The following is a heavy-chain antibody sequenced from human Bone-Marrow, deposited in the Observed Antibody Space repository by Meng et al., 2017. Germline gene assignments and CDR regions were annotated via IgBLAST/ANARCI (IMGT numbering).Heavy chain of an antibody. CDR3: ARGRYSSSWYEPPHYYYYGMDV. Sequence: ASVKVSCKASGYTFTSYGISWVRQAPGQGLEWMGWISAYNGNTNYAQKLQGRVTMTTDTSTSTAYMELRSLRSDDTAVYYCARGRYSSSWYEPPHYYYYGMDVWGQGTTVTV. CDR2: ISAYNGNT. CDR1: GYTFTSYG. J-gene: IGHJ6*02. V-gene: IGHV1-18*01. D-gene: IGHD6-13*01.